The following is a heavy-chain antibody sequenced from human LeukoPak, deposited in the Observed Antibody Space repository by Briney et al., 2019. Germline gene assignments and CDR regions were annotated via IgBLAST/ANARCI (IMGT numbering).Heavy chain of an antibody. CDR3: ARDVRYFQH. V-gene: IGHV3-7*01. D-gene: IGHD2-8*01. J-gene: IGHJ1*01. CDR1: GFTFNNFR. Sequence: GGSLRLSCAASGFTFNNFRMSWVRQAPGRGLEWVANIKQDGSDKYYVDSVKGRFTISRDNAKNSLYLQMNSLRAEDTAMYYCARDVRYFQHWGQGTLVTVSS. CDR2: IKQDGSDK.